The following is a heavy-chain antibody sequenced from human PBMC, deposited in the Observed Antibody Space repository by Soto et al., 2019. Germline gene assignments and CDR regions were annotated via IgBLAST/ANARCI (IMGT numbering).Heavy chain of an antibody. CDR3: ATSIALAGYNYYYGLDV. CDR2: ISESGII. CDR1: GLTVXXXX. Sequence: EAQLVESXXXXVQPGGSLRLSCAASGLTVXXXXMTWVRQAPGKGXXXXQYISESGIIHYAESLKGRVTISRDNTKNSLYLQLNSLRAEDTAVYYCATSIALAGYNYYYGLDVWGQGTTVTVS. V-gene: IGHV3-48*03. J-gene: IGHJ6*02. D-gene: IGHD6-19*01.